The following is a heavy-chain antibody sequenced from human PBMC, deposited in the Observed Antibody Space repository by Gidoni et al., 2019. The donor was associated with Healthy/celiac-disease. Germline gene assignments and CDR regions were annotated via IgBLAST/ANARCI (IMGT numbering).Heavy chain of an antibody. J-gene: IGHJ2*01. V-gene: IGHV1-69*06. CDR1: GGTFSSYA. CDR2: IIPIFGTA. CDR3: ARGGPITMVQGRPSYWYFDL. Sequence: QVQLVQSGAEVKKPGSSVKVSCKASGGTFSSYAISWVRQAPGQGLEWMGWIIPIFGTANYAQKFQGRVTITADKSTSTAYMELSSLRSEDTAVYYCARGGPITMVQGRPSYWYFDLWGRGTLVTVSS. D-gene: IGHD3-10*01.